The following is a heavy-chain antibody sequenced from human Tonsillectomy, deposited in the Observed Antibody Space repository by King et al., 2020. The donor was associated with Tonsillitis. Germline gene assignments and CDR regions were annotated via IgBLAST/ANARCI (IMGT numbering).Heavy chain of an antibody. D-gene: IGHD4-17*01. V-gene: IGHV1-18*04. CDR2: ISPYSGNT. CDR3: ARDSIAYGDPIDH. CDR1: GYIFTNYG. J-gene: IGHJ4*02. Sequence: QLVQSGAEVKKPGASVKVSCKASGYIFTNYGISWVRQAPGQGLEWIGWISPYSGNTNYAQRFQGRVTMTTDTSTSTASMELRSLRSDDTAVYYCARDSIAYGDPIDHWGQGPLVTVSP.